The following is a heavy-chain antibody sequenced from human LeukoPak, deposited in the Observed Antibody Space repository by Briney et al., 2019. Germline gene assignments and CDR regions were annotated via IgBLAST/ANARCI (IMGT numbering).Heavy chain of an antibody. Sequence: PGGSLRLSCAASGFTFSSYGMHWVRQAPGKRLEWVAVISYDGSNKYYADSVKGRFTISRDTSKNTLFLQMNSLRAEDTAVYYCAKNWNYLDYWGQGTLVTVSS. CDR2: ISYDGSNK. CDR1: GFTFSSYG. J-gene: IGHJ4*02. V-gene: IGHV3-30*18. CDR3: AKNWNYLDY. D-gene: IGHD1-1*01.